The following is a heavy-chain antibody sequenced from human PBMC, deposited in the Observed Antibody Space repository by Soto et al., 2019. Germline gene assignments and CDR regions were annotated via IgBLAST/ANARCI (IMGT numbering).Heavy chain of an antibody. CDR1: GGSISSGDYY. CDR3: ARFTENSSVYHIYAFDI. CDR2: IYYSGST. J-gene: IGHJ3*02. Sequence: QVQLQESGPGLVKPSQTLSLTCTVSGGSISSGDYYWSWIRQHPGKGLEWIGYIYYSGSTYYNPSLKSRVSISVDTSKNQFSLKLSSVTAADTAVYYCARFTENSSVYHIYAFDIWGQGTMVTVSS. D-gene: IGHD3-22*01. V-gene: IGHV4-31*03.